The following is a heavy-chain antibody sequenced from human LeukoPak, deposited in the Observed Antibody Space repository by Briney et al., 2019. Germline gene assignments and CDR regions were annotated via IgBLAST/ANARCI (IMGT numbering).Heavy chain of an antibody. CDR3: ARVLRFGELVYGMDV. CDR2: IGTSSTAI. CDR1: GFTFSSYT. J-gene: IGHJ6*02. Sequence: GGSLRLSCAASGFTFSSYTMNWVRQPPGKGLEWVSNIGTSSTAIYYADSVKGRFTISRDNSKNTLYLQMNSLRAEDTAVYYCARVLRFGELVYGMDVWGQGTTVTVSS. V-gene: IGHV3-48*01. D-gene: IGHD3-10*01.